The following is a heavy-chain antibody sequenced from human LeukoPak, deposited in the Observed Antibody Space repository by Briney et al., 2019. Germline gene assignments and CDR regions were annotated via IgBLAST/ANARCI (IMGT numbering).Heavy chain of an antibody. J-gene: IGHJ5*02. V-gene: IGHV3-7*04. Sequence: GGSLRLSCAASGFTFSSYWMSWVRQAPGKGLEWVANIKQDGSEKYYVDSVKGRFTISRDNAKNSLYLQMNSLRAEDTAVYYCAREVGYDYGKGNWFDPWGQGTLVTVSS. CDR2: IKQDGSEK. CDR1: GFTFSSYW. CDR3: AREVGYDYGKGNWFDP. D-gene: IGHD5-12*01.